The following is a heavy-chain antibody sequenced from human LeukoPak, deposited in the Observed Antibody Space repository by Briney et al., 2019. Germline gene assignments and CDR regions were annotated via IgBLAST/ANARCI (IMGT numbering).Heavy chain of an antibody. J-gene: IGHJ4*02. D-gene: IGHD3-22*01. CDR3: ARRKPGYYYLFDY. Sequence: SETLSLTCAVYGGSFSGYYWSWLRQPPGKGLEWIGEINHSGSTNYNPSLKSRVTISVDTSKNQFSLKLSSVTAADTAVYYCARRKPGYYYLFDYWGQGTLVTVSS. V-gene: IGHV4-34*01. CDR2: INHSGST. CDR1: GGSFSGYY.